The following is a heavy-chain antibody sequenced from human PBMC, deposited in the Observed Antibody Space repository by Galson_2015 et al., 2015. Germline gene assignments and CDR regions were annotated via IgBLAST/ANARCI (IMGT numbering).Heavy chain of an antibody. CDR1: GYRFSNYW. J-gene: IGHJ6*02. V-gene: IGHV5-51*01. CDR3: ARHRAAGGGYYYGMDV. D-gene: IGHD6-13*01. CDR2: INPGDSDT. Sequence: QSGAEVKKAGESLEISCKTSGYRFSNYWIAWVRQMPGKGLEWMRIINPGDSDTRYSPSLQGQVTISVDKSMNTAYLQWSSLKASDTAMYYCARHRAAGGGYYYGMDVWGQGTTVTVSS.